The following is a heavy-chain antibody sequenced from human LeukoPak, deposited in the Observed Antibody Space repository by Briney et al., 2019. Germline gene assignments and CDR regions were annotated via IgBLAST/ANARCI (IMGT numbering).Heavy chain of an antibody. Sequence: GGSLRLSCAASGFTFSSYGMHWVRQAPGKGLEWVAVIWYDGSNKYYADSVKGRFTISRDNSKNTLYLQTNSLRAEDTAVYYCARDSLWFGELSYYFDYWGQGTLVTV. D-gene: IGHD3-10*01. CDR1: GFTFSSYG. V-gene: IGHV3-33*01. J-gene: IGHJ4*02. CDR3: ARDSLWFGELSYYFDY. CDR2: IWYDGSNK.